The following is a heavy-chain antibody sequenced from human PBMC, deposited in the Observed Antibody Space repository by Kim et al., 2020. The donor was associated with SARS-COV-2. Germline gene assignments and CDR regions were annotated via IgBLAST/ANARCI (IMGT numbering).Heavy chain of an antibody. D-gene: IGHD5-12*01. CDR2: INPNSGGT. CDR3: ARAPPLYIVTVAQHFDY. V-gene: IGHV1-2*06. CDR1: GYTFTGYY. J-gene: IGHJ4*02. Sequence: ASVKVSCKASGYTFTGYYMHWVRQAPGQGLEWRGRINPNSGGTNYAQKFQGRVTMTRDTSISTAYMELSRLRSDDTAVYYCARAPPLYIVTVAQHFDYWGQGTLVTVSS.